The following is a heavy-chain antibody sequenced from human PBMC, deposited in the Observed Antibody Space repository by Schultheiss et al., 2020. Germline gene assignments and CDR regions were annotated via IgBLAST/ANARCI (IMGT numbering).Heavy chain of an antibody. Sequence: SETLSLTCTVSGGSISSSSYYWGWIRQPPGKGLEWIGSIYYSGSTYYNPSLKSRVTISVDTSKNQFSLKLSSVTAADTAVYYCASPKPYSGSREYFDYWGQGTLVTVSS. CDR1: GGSISSSSYY. V-gene: IGHV4-39*01. J-gene: IGHJ4*02. D-gene: IGHD1-26*01. CDR2: IYYSGST. CDR3: ASPKPYSGSREYFDY.